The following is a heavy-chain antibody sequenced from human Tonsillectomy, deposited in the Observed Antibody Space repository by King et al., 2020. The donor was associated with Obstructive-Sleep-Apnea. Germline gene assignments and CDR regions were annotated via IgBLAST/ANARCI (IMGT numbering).Heavy chain of an antibody. CDR3: ARGSGAADVNWFDP. CDR2: INHSGST. J-gene: IGHJ5*02. Sequence: VQLQQWGAGLLKPSETLSLTCAVYGGSFSDYYWSWIRQPPGKGLEGIGEINHSGSTNYNPSLKRRVTISVDMSKNQFSLKLTSVTAADTAVYYCARGSGAADVNWFDPWGQGALVTVSS. CDR1: GGSFSDYY. D-gene: IGHD6-13*01. V-gene: IGHV4-34*01.